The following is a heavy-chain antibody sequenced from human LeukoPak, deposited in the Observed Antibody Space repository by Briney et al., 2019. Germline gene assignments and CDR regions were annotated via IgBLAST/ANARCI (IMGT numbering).Heavy chain of an antibody. CDR1: GFTFSSYS. V-gene: IGHV3-21*01. J-gene: IGHJ3*02. CDR2: ISSSSSYI. D-gene: IGHD6-19*01. Sequence: GGSLRLSCAASGFTFSSYSMNWVRQAPGKGLEWVSSISSSSSYIYYADSVKGRFTIFRDNAKNSLYLQMNSLRAEDTAVYYCARESGSGWYKVDAFDIWGQGTMVTVSS. CDR3: ARESGSGWYKVDAFDI.